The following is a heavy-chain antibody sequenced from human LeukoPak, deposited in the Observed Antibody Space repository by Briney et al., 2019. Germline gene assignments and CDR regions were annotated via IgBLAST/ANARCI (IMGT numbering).Heavy chain of an antibody. CDR3: AKGGRSLQTY. J-gene: IGHJ4*02. CDR1: GFMFSSNW. D-gene: IGHD5-24*01. CDR2: IKEDGTET. Sequence: GGSLRLSCAASGFMFSSNWMSWVRLAPGRGLEWVANIKEDGTETYYVDSVKGRFTISRDNAKNSLYLQMNSLRVEDTAVYYCAKGGRSLQTYWGQGTLVTVSS. V-gene: IGHV3-7*03.